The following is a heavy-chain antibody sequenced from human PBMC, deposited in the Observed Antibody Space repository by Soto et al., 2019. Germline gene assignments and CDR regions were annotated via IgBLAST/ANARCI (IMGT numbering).Heavy chain of an antibody. J-gene: IGHJ4*02. CDR2: IKQDGSEK. Sequence: GGSLRLSCAASGFTFSSYWMSWVRQAPGKGLEWVANIKQDGSEKYYVDSVKGRFTISRDNAKNSLYLQMNSLRAEDTAVYYCARDPTIFGVVTACNDYWGQGTLVTVSS. CDR3: ARDPTIFGVVTACNDY. D-gene: IGHD3-3*01. V-gene: IGHV3-7*01. CDR1: GFTFSSYW.